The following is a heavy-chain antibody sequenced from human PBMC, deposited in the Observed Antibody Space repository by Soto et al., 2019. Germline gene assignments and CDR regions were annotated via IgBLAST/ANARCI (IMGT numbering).Heavy chain of an antibody. D-gene: IGHD4-4*01. CDR3: ARGRRRMTTVTSYYYYYMDV. CDR1: GFTFSSYW. V-gene: IGHV3-7*01. J-gene: IGHJ6*03. CDR2: IKQDGSEK. Sequence: ESGGGLVQPGGSLRLSCAASGFTFSSYWMSWVRQAPGKGLEWVANIKQDGSEKYYVDSVKGRFTISRDNAKNSLYLQMNSLRAEDTAVYYCARGRRRMTTVTSYYYYYMDVWGKGTTVTVSS.